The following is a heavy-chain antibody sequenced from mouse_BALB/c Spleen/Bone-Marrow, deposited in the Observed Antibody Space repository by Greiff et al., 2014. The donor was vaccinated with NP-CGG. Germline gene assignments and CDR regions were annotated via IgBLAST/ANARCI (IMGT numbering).Heavy chain of an antibody. CDR1: GYTFTRYY. D-gene: IGHD1-1*01. Sequence: QVQLQQSGAELVKPGASVKLSCKASGYTFTRYYMYWVKQRPGQGLEWIGEINPTNGGTSFNVKFKSKATLTVDKSSSTAYMQLSSLTSEDSAVYYCTRSNYGYWYFDVWGAGTTVTVSS. CDR2: INPTNGGT. V-gene: IGHV1S81*02. CDR3: TRSNYGYWYFDV. J-gene: IGHJ1*01.